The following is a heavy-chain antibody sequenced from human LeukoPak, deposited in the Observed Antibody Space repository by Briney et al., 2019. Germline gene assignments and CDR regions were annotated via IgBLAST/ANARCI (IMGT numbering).Heavy chain of an antibody. CDR2: ISYDGSNK. D-gene: IGHD3-10*01. V-gene: IGHV3-30*18. Sequence: GGSLRLSCAASGFTFSSYGMHWVRQAPGKGLEWVAVISYDGSNKYYADSVKGRFTISRVNSKNTLYLQMNSLRAEDTAVYYCAKDHGYYGSGRYAEYFDYWGQGTLVTVSS. CDR1: GFTFSSYG. CDR3: AKDHGYYGSGRYAEYFDY. J-gene: IGHJ4*02.